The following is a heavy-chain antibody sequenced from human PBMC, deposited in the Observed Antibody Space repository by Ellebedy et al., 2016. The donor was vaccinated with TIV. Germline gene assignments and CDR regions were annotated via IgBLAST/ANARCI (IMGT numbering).Heavy chain of an antibody. CDR3: ARDQSPYSSGWLNFDY. CDR2: IIPIFSTA. J-gene: IGHJ4*02. Sequence: SVKVSCXASGYTFTSYGISWVRQAPGQGFEWMGGIIPIFSTANYAQKFQGRVTITADESTSTAYMELSSLRSEDTAVYYCARDQSPYSSGWLNFDYWGQGTLVTVSS. V-gene: IGHV1-69*13. D-gene: IGHD6-19*01. CDR1: GYTFTSYG.